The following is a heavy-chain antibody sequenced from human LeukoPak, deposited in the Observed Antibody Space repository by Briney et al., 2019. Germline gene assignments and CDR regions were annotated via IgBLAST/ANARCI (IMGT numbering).Heavy chain of an antibody. CDR3: ARDLSGIARYTYGRGIDY. J-gene: IGHJ4*02. Sequence: GGSLRLSCAASGFTFSRHWMSWVRQAPGKGLEWVANIKKDGSEKYYVDAVKGRFTIARDSAKTSLYLQMNSLRAEDTAVYYCARDLSGIARYTYGRGIDYWGQGTLVTVSS. V-gene: IGHV3-7*01. CDR1: GFTFSRHW. D-gene: IGHD5-18*01. CDR2: IKKDGSEK.